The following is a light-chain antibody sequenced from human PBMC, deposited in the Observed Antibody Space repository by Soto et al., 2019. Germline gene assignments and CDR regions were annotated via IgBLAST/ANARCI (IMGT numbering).Light chain of an antibody. CDR1: SGHSRYD. Sequence: QPVLTQSPSASASLGASVKLTCTLSSGHSRYDIAWHQQQPEKGPRYLMKLNADGSHSKGDGIPDRFSGSSSGAERYLTISSLQSEDEADYYCQTWGTGIWVFGGGTKLTVL. V-gene: IGLV4-69*01. CDR3: QTWGTGIWV. J-gene: IGLJ3*02. CDR2: LNADGSH.